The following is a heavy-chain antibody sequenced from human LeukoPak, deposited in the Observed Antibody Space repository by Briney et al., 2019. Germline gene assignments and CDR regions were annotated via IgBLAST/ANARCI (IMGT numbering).Heavy chain of an antibody. CDR3: ARRGGPAYYYGSGRYDY. J-gene: IGHJ4*02. D-gene: IGHD3-10*01. Sequence: SETLSLTCTVSGDSISSSRSYWGWIRQPPGKGLEWIGSIFYSGSTYYNPSLKSRVTISIVASKNQFSLKLSSVTAADTAVYYCARRGGPAYYYGSGRYDYWGQGTRVTVSS. V-gene: IGHV4-39*01. CDR2: IFYSGST. CDR1: GDSISSSRSY.